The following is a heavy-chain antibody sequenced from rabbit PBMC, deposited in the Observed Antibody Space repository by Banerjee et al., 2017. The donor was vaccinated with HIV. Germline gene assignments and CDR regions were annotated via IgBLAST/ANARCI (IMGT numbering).Heavy chain of an antibody. J-gene: IGHJ4*01. V-gene: IGHV1S45*01. Sequence: QQQLEESGGGLVKPEGSLTLSCTASGFSFSNKYVMCWVRQAPGKGLEWIACIGTNTGNTYYAGWAKVRFTFSKTASTTVTVQLTRLTAADTATYFCARDMAGVTGWNFDLWGPGTLVTVS. CDR2: IGTNTGNT. D-gene: IGHD4-1*01. CDR1: GFSFSNKYV. CDR3: ARDMAGVTGWNFDL.